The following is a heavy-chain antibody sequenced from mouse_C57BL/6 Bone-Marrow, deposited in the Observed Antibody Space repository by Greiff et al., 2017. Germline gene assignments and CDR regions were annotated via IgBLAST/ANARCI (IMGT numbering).Heavy chain of an antibody. CDR1: GFSFNTYA. J-gene: IGHJ1*03. Sequence: EVQLQQSGGGLVQPKGSLKLSCAASGFSFNTYAMNWVRQAPGKGLEWVARIRSKSNNYATYYADSVKDRFTISRDDSESMLYLQMNNLKTEDTAMYYCVRHRPYYYGSSGYFDVWGTGTTVTVSS. V-gene: IGHV10-1*01. CDR3: VRHRPYYYGSSGYFDV. D-gene: IGHD1-1*01. CDR2: IRSKSNNYAT.